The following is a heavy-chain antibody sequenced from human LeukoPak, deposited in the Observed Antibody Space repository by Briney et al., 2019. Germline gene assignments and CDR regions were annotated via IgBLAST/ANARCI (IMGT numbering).Heavy chain of an antibody. Sequence: PGGSLRLSCAASGFTFSTYGMHWVRQAPGKGLEWVAFIDYGGSYKYYADSAKGRFTISRDNSRNTLYLQMNSLRVEDTAVYYCARTTLPALDYWGQGTLVTVSS. D-gene: IGHD2-2*01. CDR3: ARTTLPALDY. CDR2: IDYGGSYK. J-gene: IGHJ4*02. V-gene: IGHV3-30*19. CDR1: GFTFSTYG.